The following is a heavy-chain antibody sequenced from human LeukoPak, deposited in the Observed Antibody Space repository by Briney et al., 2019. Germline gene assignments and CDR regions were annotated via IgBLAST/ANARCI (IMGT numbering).Heavy chain of an antibody. D-gene: IGHD3-10*01. J-gene: IGHJ6*02. V-gene: IGHV3-23*01. Sequence: GGSLRLSCAASGFTFSSYAMSWVRQAPGKGPEWVSAISGSGGSTYYADSVKGRFTISRDNSKNTLYLQMNSLRAEDTAVCYCAKSPMVPYYGMDVWGQGTTVTVSS. CDR3: AKSPMVPYYGMDV. CDR2: ISGSGGST. CDR1: GFTFSSYA.